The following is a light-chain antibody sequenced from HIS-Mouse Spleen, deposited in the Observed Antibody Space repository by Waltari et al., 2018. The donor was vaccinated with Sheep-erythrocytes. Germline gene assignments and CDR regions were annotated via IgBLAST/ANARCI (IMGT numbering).Light chain of an antibody. CDR3: QQYYSYPYT. V-gene: IGKV1-8*01. J-gene: IGKJ2*01. CDR1: QGIRRY. Sequence: AIRMTQSPSSLSASTGDRVTITCRASQGIRRYLACYQQKPGKAPKLLIYAASTLQSGVPSRFIGSGSGTDFTLTISCLQSEDFATYYCQQYYSYPYTFGQGTKLEIK. CDR2: AAS.